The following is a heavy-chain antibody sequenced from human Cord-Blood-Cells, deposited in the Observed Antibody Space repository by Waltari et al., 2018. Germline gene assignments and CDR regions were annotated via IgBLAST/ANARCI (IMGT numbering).Heavy chain of an antibody. Sequence: QVQLVQSGAEVKKPGASVKVSCKASGYTFTGYYMHWVRQAPGQGLEWMGWINPNSSGTNYAQKFQGRVTRTKDTSISTAYKELGRLRSDDTAVYYCARVRNRYSSSWYDYWGQGTLVTVSS. V-gene: IGHV1-2*02. CDR3: ARVRNRYSSSWYDY. J-gene: IGHJ4*02. D-gene: IGHD6-13*01. CDR2: INPNSSGT. CDR1: GYTFTGYY.